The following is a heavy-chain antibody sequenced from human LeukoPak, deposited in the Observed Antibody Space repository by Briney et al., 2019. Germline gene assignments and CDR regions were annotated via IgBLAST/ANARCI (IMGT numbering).Heavy chain of an antibody. D-gene: IGHD3-3*01. CDR2: INPNSGGT. V-gene: IGHV1-2*02. J-gene: IGHJ1*01. CDR3: ARGVEYYDFWSGPQAEYFQH. CDR1: GYTFTGYY. Sequence: ASVKVSCKASGYTFTGYYMHWVRQAPGQGLEWMGWINPNSGGTNYAQKFQGRVTMTRDTSISTAYMELSRLRSDDTAVYYCARGVEYYDFWSGPQAEYFQHWGQGTLVTVSS.